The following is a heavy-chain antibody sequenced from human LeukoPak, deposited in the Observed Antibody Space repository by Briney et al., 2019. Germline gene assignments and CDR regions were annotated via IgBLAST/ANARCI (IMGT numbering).Heavy chain of an antibody. J-gene: IGHJ4*02. CDR2: IYYSGST. CDR3: ARGLYDSSGLPYFDY. D-gene: IGHD3-22*01. Sequence: PSETLSLTCTVSGGSISSTNYYWGWIRQPPGKGLEWIGSIYYSGSTYYNPSLKSRVTISVDTSKNQFSLKLSSVTAADTAVYYCARGLYDSSGLPYFDYWGQGTLVTVSS. V-gene: IGHV4-39*07. CDR1: GGSISSTNYY.